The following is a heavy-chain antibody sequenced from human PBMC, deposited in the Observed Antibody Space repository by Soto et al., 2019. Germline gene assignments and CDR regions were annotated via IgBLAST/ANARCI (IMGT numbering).Heavy chain of an antibody. J-gene: IGHJ6*02. Sequence: EASVKVSCKASGGTFSSYAISWVRQAPRQGLEWMGGIIPIFGTANYAQKFQGRVTITADESTSTAYMELSSLRSEDTAVYYCARVHNPEDNWNYELSLYGMDVSGQGTTVTVSS. CDR1: GGTFSSYA. CDR3: ARVHNPEDNWNYELSLYGMDV. D-gene: IGHD1-7*01. V-gene: IGHV1-69*13. CDR2: IIPIFGTA.